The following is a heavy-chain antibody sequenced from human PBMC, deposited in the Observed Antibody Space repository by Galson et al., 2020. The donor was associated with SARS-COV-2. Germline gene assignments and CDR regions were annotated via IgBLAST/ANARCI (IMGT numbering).Heavy chain of an antibody. V-gene: IGHV4-39*01. Sequence: GGSISSSNYYWGWVRQPPGEGLEWNGSNYYTESNYYNPSLTSRVTMSVDTSRNQFSLKLSSVTAADTAVYYCARQILTGYYSFYYFDFWGQGTLVTVSS. D-gene: IGHD3-9*01. CDR2: NYYTESN. CDR3: ARQILTGYYSFYYFDF. J-gene: IGHJ4*02. CDR1: GGSISSSNYY.